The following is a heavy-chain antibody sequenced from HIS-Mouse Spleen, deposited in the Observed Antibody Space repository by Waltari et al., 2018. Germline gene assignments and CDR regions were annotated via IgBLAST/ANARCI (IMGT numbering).Heavy chain of an antibody. Sequence: QVQLVQSGAEVKKPGASVKVSCKASGYTFTSYDINWVRQATGQGLVWMGEANRNSGNTGDAQKVQGRVTMTRNTSISTAYMELSSLRSEDTAVYYCARGHDYSNYFDYWGQGTLVTVSS. V-gene: IGHV1-8*01. CDR2: ANRNSGNT. CDR3: ARGHDYSNYFDY. CDR1: GYTFTSYD. D-gene: IGHD4-4*01. J-gene: IGHJ4*02.